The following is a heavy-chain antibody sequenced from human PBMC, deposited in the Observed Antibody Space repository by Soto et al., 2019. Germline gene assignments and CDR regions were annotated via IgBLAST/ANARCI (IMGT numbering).Heavy chain of an antibody. J-gene: IGHJ4*02. D-gene: IGHD6-19*01. Sequence: GASVKVSCKASGGTFSSHAITWVRQAPGQGLEWMGGIIPIFGTANYAQKFQGRLTIAADEFTSTAYMELRSLRSEDTAVYYCARGLRWGSGWAHFDYWGQGTLVTVSS. CDR2: IIPIFGTA. V-gene: IGHV1-69*13. CDR1: GGTFSSHA. CDR3: ARGLRWGSGWAHFDY.